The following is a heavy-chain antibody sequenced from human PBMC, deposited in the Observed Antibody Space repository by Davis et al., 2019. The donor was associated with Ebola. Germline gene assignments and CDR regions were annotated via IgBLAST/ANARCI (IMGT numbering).Heavy chain of an antibody. D-gene: IGHD2-15*01. V-gene: IGHV4-34*01. J-gene: IGHJ4*02. Sequence: ESLKISCAASGFTFSSYWMSWIRQPPGKGLEWIGEINHSGSTNYNPSLKSRVTISVDTSKNQFSLKLSSVTAADTAVYYCARGRWFDYWGQGTLVTVSS. CDR1: GFTFSSYW. CDR3: ARGRWFDY. CDR2: INHSGST.